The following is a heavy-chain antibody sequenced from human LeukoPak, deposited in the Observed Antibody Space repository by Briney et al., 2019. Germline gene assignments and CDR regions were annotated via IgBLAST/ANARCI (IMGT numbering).Heavy chain of an antibody. V-gene: IGHV3-30-3*01. D-gene: IGHD3-22*01. CDR2: ISYDGSNK. CDR3: SKAVVPDDAFDI. J-gene: IGHJ3*02. Sequence: GGSLRLSCAASGFTFSSYAMHWVRQAPGKGLEWVAVISYDGSNKYYADSVKGRFTISRDNSKNTLYLQMNSLRAEDTAVYYCSKAVVPDDAFDIWGQGTMVTVSS. CDR1: GFTFSSYA.